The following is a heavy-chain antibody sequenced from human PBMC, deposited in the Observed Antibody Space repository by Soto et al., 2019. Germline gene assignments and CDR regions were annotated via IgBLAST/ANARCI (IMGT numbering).Heavy chain of an antibody. CDR2: IYTSGST. Sequence: PSETLSLTSNVSGGSISSYYWSWIRQPAGKGLEWSGRIYTSGSTNYNPSLKSRVTMSVDTSKNQFSLKLSSVTAAHTAVYYCARVRIAARTGAYGMDVWGQGTTVTVSS. D-gene: IGHD6-6*01. CDR3: ARVRIAARTGAYGMDV. V-gene: IGHV4-4*07. J-gene: IGHJ6*02. CDR1: GGSISSYY.